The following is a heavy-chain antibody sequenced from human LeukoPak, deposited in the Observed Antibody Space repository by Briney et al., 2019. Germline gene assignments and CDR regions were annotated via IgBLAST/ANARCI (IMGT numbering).Heavy chain of an antibody. D-gene: IGHD2-15*01. V-gene: IGHV4-39*01. Sequence: PSETLSLTCTASGGSISSSSYYWGWIRQPPGKGLGWIGSIYYSGSTYYNPSLKSRVTISVDTSKNQFSLKLSSVTAADTAVYYCARRLDIVVVVAATPNDAFDIWGQGTMVTVSS. CDR1: GGSISSSSYY. CDR2: IYYSGST. J-gene: IGHJ3*02. CDR3: ARRLDIVVVVAATPNDAFDI.